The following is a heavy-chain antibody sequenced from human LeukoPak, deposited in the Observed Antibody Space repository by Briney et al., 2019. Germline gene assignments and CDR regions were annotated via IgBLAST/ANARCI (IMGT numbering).Heavy chain of an antibody. CDR3: AKDSGPIVVVPAALGMSGY. CDR2: ISYDGSNK. CDR1: GFTFNSFG. Sequence: GGSLRLSCAASGFTFNSFGMHWVRQAPGKGLEWVAVISYDGSNKYYADSVKGRFTISRDNSKNTLYLQMNSLRAEDTAVYYCAKDSGPIVVVPAALGMSGYWGQGTLVTVSS. V-gene: IGHV3-30*18. J-gene: IGHJ4*02. D-gene: IGHD2-2*01.